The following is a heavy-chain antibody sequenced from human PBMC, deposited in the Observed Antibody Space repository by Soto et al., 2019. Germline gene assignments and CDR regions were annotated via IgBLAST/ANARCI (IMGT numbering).Heavy chain of an antibody. CDR2: ISYDGSNK. D-gene: IGHD6-13*01. CDR3: AKGTIAAAGSSLCFDY. CDR1: GFTFSSYG. Sequence: PGGSLRLSCAASGFTFSSYGMHWVRQAPGKGLEWVAVISYDGSNKYYADSVKGRFTISRDNSKNTLYLQMNSLRAEDTAVYYCAKGTIAAAGSSLCFDYWGQGSPVTVSS. V-gene: IGHV3-30*18. J-gene: IGHJ4*02.